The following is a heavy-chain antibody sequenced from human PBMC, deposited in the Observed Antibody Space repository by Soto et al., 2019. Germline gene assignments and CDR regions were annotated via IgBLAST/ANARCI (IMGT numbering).Heavy chain of an antibody. CDR3: AARSGSPGGGVFDI. CDR1: GFMFSNYW. CDR2: TNQDGSEE. D-gene: IGHD1-26*01. V-gene: IGHV3-7*03. Sequence: GGSLGLSCAASGFMFSNYWMSWVRQGPGKGLEWVANTNQDGSEEEYVDSVKGRFTVFRDNAKNSLYLQMSSLRAEDTAVYYCAARSGSPGGGVFDIWGQGTMVTV. J-gene: IGHJ3*02.